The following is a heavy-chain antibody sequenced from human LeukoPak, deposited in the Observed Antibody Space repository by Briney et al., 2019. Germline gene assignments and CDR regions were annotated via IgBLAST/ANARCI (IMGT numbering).Heavy chain of an antibody. CDR3: ARDYGGNSGDFDY. J-gene: IGHJ4*02. CDR1: GFTFNNYW. D-gene: IGHD4-23*01. Sequence: GGSLRLSFAASGFTFNNYWIHWVRQAPGKGLVWVSRINTDGRTTTYADSVKGRFTISRDNAKNTVHLQMNSLRAEDTAVYYCARDYGGNSGDFDYWGQGTLVTVSS. V-gene: IGHV3-74*01. CDR2: INTDGRTT.